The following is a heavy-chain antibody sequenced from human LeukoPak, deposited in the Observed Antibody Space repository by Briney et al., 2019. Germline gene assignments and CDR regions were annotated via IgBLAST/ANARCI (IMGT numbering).Heavy chain of an antibody. J-gene: IGHJ4*02. CDR2: IKQDGSEK. V-gene: IGHV3-7*01. CDR1: GFTFSSYW. Sequence: PGGSLRLSCAASGFTFSSYWMSWVRQAPGKGLEWVANIKQDGSEKYYVDSVKGRFTISRDNAKNSLYLQMNSLRAEDTAVYYCARDRAMVYATIDFFDYWGQGTLVTVSS. CDR3: ARDRAMVYATIDFFDY. D-gene: IGHD2-8*01.